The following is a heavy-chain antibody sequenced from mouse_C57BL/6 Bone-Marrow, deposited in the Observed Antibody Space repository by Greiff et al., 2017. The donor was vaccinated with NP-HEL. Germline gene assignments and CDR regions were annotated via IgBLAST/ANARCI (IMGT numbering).Heavy chain of an antibody. CDR3: ARRDDYDESYWYFDV. Sequence: EVKLMESGGGLVKPGGSLKLSCAASGFTFSDYGMHWVRQAPEKGLEWVAYISSGSSTIYYADTVKGRFTISRDNAKNTLFLQMTSLRSEDTAMYYCARRDDYDESYWYFDVWGTGTTVTVSS. J-gene: IGHJ1*03. CDR2: ISSGSSTI. CDR1: GFTFSDYG. D-gene: IGHD2-4*01. V-gene: IGHV5-17*01.